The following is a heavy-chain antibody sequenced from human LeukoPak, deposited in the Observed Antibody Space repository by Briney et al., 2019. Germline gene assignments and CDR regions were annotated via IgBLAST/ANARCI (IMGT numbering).Heavy chain of an antibody. V-gene: IGHV3-7*01. J-gene: IGHJ4*02. CDR3: ARDDGFSCYSY. CDR2: MNLDGSEK. Sequence: GGSLRLSCAASGFTFSSYWMTWVRQAPGKGLEWVANMNLDGSEKYYVDSVKGRFIISRDNAKNSLFLQMNSLIAEDTAVYYCARDDGFSCYSYWGQGTLVTVSS. CDR1: GFTFSSYW. D-gene: IGHD3/OR15-3a*01.